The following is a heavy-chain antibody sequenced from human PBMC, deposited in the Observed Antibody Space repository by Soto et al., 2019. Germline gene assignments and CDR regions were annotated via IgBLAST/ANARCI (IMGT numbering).Heavy chain of an antibody. CDR1: GFTFSSYG. V-gene: IGHV3-30*18. CDR2: ISYDGSNK. J-gene: IGHJ4*02. Sequence: GGSLRLSCAASGFTFSSYGMRWVRQAPGKGLEWVAVISYDGSNKYYADSVKGRFTISRDNSKNTLYLQMNSLRAEDTAVYYCANGNFDYWGQGTLVTVSS. D-gene: IGHD2-15*01. CDR3: ANGNFDY.